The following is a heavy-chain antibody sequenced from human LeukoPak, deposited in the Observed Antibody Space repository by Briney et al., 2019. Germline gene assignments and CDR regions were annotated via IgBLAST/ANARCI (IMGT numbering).Heavy chain of an antibody. V-gene: IGHV4-61*01. CDR3: ARVSAAGTGPDS. D-gene: IGHD6-13*01. CDR2: MSNSGHT. Sequence: SETLSLTCTVSGGSVSSGNYYWSRIRQPPGKGLEWIGFMSNSGHTDSTPSLKSRVTISVDTSKNQFSLKLNSVTAADTAVYYCARVSAAGTGPDSWGQGTLVTVSS. CDR1: GGSVSSGNYY. J-gene: IGHJ4*02.